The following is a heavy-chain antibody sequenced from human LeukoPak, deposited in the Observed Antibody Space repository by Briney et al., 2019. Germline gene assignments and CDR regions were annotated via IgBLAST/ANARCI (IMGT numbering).Heavy chain of an antibody. CDR1: GRTFSSYA. Sequence: GTSRNLARTASGRTFSSYAISWIRQTPGQGLEWIGRIIPIFGTAKYAQKFQGRITITADESTSTAYMELSSLRSEDTAVYYCALGGWFDPWGQGTQVTVSS. J-gene: IGHJ5*02. CDR2: IIPIFGTA. V-gene: IGHV1-69*15. D-gene: IGHD3-16*01. CDR3: ALGGWFDP.